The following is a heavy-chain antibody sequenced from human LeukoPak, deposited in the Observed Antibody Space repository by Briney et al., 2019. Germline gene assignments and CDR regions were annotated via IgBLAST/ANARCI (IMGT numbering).Heavy chain of an antibody. V-gene: IGHV3-23*01. CDR1: GFTFSNYA. D-gene: IGHD2/OR15-2a*01. CDR2: ISGSGGST. J-gene: IGHJ4*02. CDR3: AKDRQGDNKILPYYFDY. Sequence: GGSLRLSCAASGFTFSNYAMSMSWVRQASGKGLEWVSAISGSGGSTYYADSVKGRFTISRDNSKSTLFLQMNSLRAEDTAIYYCAKDRQGDNKILPYYFDYWGQGTRVTVSS.